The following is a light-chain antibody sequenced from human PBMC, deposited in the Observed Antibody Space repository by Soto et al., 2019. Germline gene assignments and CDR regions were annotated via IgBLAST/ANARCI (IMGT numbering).Light chain of an antibody. CDR2: SAS. Sequence: DMQMTQSPSILSASVGERVTITCRASQGIHTFLAWYQKKPEKAPKLLIYSASTLQSGVPSRFSGSGSGSEFTLTISSLQPEDFGTYYCQQLHAYPLTFGGGTTVDI. J-gene: IGKJ4*01. V-gene: IGKV1-9*01. CDR1: QGIHTF. CDR3: QQLHAYPLT.